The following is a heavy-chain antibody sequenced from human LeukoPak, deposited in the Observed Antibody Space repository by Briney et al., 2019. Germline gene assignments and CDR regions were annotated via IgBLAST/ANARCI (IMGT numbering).Heavy chain of an antibody. CDR3: ARGSSEVGSGWYGDY. Sequence: GASVKVSCKASGYTFTSYGISWVRQAPGQGLEWMGWISAYNGNTNYAQKLQGRVTMTTDTSTSTAYMELRSLRSDDTAMYYCARGSSEVGSGWYGDYWGQGTLVTVSS. D-gene: IGHD6-19*01. V-gene: IGHV1-18*01. CDR2: ISAYNGNT. CDR1: GYTFTSYG. J-gene: IGHJ4*02.